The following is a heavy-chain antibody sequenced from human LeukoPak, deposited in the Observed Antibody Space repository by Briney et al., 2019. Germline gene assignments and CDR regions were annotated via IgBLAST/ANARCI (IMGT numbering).Heavy chain of an antibody. Sequence: GGSLRLSCAGTGMSFSDFRDAWMSWVRQAPGKGLEWVGRIKSKAAGGTIDYVGSVKGRFTISRDDSKNTLYLQMNSLKTEDTAVYYCTTDAWHMTTVTNYFDYWGQGTLVTVSS. D-gene: IGHD4-17*01. CDR2: IKSKAAGGTI. CDR3: TTDAWHMTTVTNYFDY. V-gene: IGHV3-15*01. J-gene: IGHJ4*02. CDR1: GMSFSDFRDAW.